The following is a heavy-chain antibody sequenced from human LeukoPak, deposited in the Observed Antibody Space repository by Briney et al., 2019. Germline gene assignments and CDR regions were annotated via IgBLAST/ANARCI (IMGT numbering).Heavy chain of an antibody. Sequence: ASVKVSCKGSGYTFTGYYMHWVRQAPGQGLEWMGWINPNSGGTNYAQKFQGRVTMTRDTSISTAYMELSRLRSDDTAVYYCARDPGYSYGYEVDYWGQGTLVTVSS. CDR1: GYTFTGYY. J-gene: IGHJ4*02. V-gene: IGHV1-2*02. CDR2: INPNSGGT. D-gene: IGHD5-18*01. CDR3: ARDPGYSYGYEVDY.